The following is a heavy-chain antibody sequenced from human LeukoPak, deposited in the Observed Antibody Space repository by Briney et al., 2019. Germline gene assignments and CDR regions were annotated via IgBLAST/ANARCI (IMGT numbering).Heavy chain of an antibody. V-gene: IGHV3-23*01. J-gene: IGHJ6*02. CDR2: ISGSGGST. CDR1: GFTFSSYA. Sequence: PGGSLRLSCAASGFTFSSYAMSWVRQAPGKGLEWVSAISGSGGSTYYADSVKGRFTISRDNSKNTLYLQMNSLRAEDTAVYYCAKAPPDSYYYYYGMDVWGQGTTATVSS. CDR3: AKAPPDSYYYYYGMDV. D-gene: IGHD5-18*01.